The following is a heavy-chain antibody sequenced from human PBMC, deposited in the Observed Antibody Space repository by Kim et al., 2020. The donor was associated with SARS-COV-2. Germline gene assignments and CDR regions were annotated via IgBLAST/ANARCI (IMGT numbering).Heavy chain of an antibody. CDR3: ARVGVGYYDSSGYDAFDI. Sequence: ASVKVSCKASGYTFTSYDINWVRQATGQGLEWMGWMNPNSGNTGYAQKFQGRVTMTRNTSISTAYMELSSLRSEDTAVYYCARVGVGYYDSSGYDAFDIWGQGTMVTVSS. CDR1: GYTFTSYD. V-gene: IGHV1-8*01. D-gene: IGHD3-22*01. J-gene: IGHJ3*02. CDR2: MNPNSGNT.